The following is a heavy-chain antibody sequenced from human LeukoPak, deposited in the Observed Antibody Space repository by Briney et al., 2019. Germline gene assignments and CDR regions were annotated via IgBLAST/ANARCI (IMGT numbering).Heavy chain of an antibody. CDR3: AREPGIAEPEGDY. V-gene: IGHV1-69*04. D-gene: IGHD6-13*01. CDR1: GGTFSSYA. J-gene: IGHJ4*02. Sequence: GASVKVSCKASGGTFSSYAISWVRQAPGQGLEWMGRIIPILGIANYAQKFQGRVTITADKSTSTAYMELSSLRSEDTAVYYCAREPGIAEPEGDYWGQGTLVTVSS. CDR2: IIPILGIA.